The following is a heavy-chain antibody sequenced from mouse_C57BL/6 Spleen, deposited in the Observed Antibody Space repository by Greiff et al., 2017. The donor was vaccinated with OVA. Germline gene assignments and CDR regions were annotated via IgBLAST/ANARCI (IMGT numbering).Heavy chain of an antibody. D-gene: IGHD4-1*01. V-gene: IGHV4-1*01. CDR3: ASRTGTGYFDV. CDR2: INPDSSTI. J-gene: IGHJ1*03. CDR1: AVDFSRYW. Sequence: AAAAVDFSRYWMSWVRRAPGKGLEWIGEINPDSSTINYAPSLKDKFIISRDNAKNTLYLQMSKVRSEDTALYYCASRTGTGYFDVWGTGTTVTVSS.